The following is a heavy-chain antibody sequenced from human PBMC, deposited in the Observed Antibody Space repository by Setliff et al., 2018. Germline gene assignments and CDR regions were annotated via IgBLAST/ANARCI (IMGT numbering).Heavy chain of an antibody. V-gene: IGHV4-4*02. CDR3: ARGGTFRYFDF. CDR1: GDSISNDYW. CDR2: INQSGTT. Sequence: PSETLSLTCAVSGDSISNDYWWSWVRQPPERELEWIGEINQSGTTNYNPPLKGRATISVDNSKNQFSLNLNSVTAADTAVYYCARGGTFRYFDFWGQGAPVTVSS. J-gene: IGHJ4*02. D-gene: IGHD5-12*01.